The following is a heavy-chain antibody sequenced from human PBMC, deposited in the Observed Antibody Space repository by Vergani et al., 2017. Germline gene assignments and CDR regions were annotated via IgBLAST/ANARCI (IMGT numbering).Heavy chain of an antibody. V-gene: IGHV3-30*02. Sequence: QVQLVESGGGVVQRGGSLRLSCATSGFTLSNYDMQWIRQGPGKGLEFVAFIQFDGSNQYYADSVKGRFTLSRECSKNTLYLQINSLRTDDTATYYCAKHFSGWGSDYWGQGTQVIVSS. D-gene: IGHD6-19*01. CDR2: IQFDGSNQ. CDR1: GFTLSNYD. CDR3: AKHFSGWGSDY. J-gene: IGHJ4*02.